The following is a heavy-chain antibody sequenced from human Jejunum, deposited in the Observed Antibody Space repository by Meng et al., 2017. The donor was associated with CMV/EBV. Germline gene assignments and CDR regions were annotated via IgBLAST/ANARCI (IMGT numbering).Heavy chain of an antibody. J-gene: IGHJ5*02. CDR2: IQDSGRT. CDR3: ARASDGSGSPLGESWFDP. D-gene: IGHD3-10*01. Sequence: QGWGTGVVEPSQTLALACSVSGGSIRSGGYYWSWIRQNPWKGLEWTGYIQDSGRTYYNPSLKSRVTISADTCKNQFSLKLSSVIAADTAVYYCARASDGSGSPLGESWFDPWGQGTLVTVSS. CDR1: GGSIRSGGYY. V-gene: IGHV4-31*03.